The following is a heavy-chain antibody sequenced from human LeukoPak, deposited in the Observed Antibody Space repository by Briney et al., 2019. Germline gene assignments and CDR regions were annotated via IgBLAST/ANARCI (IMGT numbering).Heavy chain of an antibody. J-gene: IGHJ4*02. Sequence: GGSLRLSCAASGFTFSNSWMSWVRQAPGKGLEWVATIKPDGSAQYYVDSVKGRFTISRDNAKNSLFLQINSLRAEDTAVYYCARDQRGSGWPYYFDYWGQGTLVTVSS. CDR1: GFTFSNSW. D-gene: IGHD6-19*01. V-gene: IGHV3-7*01. CDR3: ARDQRGSGWPYYFDY. CDR2: IKPDGSAQ.